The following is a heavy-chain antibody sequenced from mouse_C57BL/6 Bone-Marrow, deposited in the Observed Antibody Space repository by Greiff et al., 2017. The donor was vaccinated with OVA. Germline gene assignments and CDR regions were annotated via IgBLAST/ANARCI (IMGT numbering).Heavy chain of an antibody. J-gene: IGHJ4*01. CDR2: INPSSGYT. Sequence: VQLQQSGAELAKPGASVKLSCKASGYTFTSYWMHWVKQRPGQGLEWIGYINPSSGYTKYNQKFKDKATLTADTSSSTAYMQLSSLTYEDSAVYYCARWGYAMDYWGQGTSVTVSS. CDR3: ARWGYAMDY. CDR1: GYTFTSYW. V-gene: IGHV1-7*01.